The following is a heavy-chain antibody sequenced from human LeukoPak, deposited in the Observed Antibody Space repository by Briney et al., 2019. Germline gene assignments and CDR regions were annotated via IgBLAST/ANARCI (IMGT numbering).Heavy chain of an antibody. V-gene: IGHV4-59*01. CDR1: GDSISTYH. CDR3: ARDKRHSYGRYFDH. D-gene: IGHD5-18*01. J-gene: IGHJ4*02. Sequence: PSETLSLTCSVSGDSISTYHWNWIRKPPGKGLEWIAFMQSSGNSNYNPSLKSRVTMFVDTSKNQFVLNLRSVTAADTAVYYCARDKRHSYGRYFDHWGQGMLVTVPS. CDR2: MQSSGNS.